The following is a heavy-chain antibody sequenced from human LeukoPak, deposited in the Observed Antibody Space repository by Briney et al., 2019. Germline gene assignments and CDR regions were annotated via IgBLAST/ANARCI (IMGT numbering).Heavy chain of an antibody. CDR1: GGSISSYY. CDR3: ARMAYGMDV. D-gene: IGHD5-24*01. J-gene: IGHJ6*02. Sequence: SETLSLTCTVSGGSISSYYWSWIRQPPGKGLEWIGYIYYSGSTNYNPSLRSRVTISVDTSKNQFSLKLSSVTAADTAVYYCARMAYGMDVWGQETTVTVSS. CDR2: IYYSGST. V-gene: IGHV4-59*08.